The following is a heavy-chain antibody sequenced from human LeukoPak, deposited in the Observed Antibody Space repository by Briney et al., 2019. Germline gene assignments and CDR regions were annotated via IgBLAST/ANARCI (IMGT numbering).Heavy chain of an antibody. Sequence: PSETLSLTCTVSGGSISSGDYYWSWIRQPPGKGLEWIGYIYYSGSTYYNPSLKSRVTISVDTSKNQFSLKLSSVTDADTAVYYCARGDSSGYYYLPHDVWGQGTLVTVSS. D-gene: IGHD3-22*01. CDR2: IYYSGST. V-gene: IGHV4-30-4*08. CDR1: GGSISSGDYY. CDR3: ARGDSSGYYYLPHDV. J-gene: IGHJ4*02.